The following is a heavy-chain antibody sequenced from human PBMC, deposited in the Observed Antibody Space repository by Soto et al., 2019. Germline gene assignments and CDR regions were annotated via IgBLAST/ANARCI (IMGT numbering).Heavy chain of an antibody. Sequence: SETLSLTCTVSGGSISSYYWSWIRQPPGKGLEWIGYIYYSGSTNYNPSLKSRVTISVDTSKNQFSLKLSSVTTADTAVYYCARDPASSGGHSYDAFDIWGQGTMVTVSS. J-gene: IGHJ3*02. CDR3: ARDPASSGGHSYDAFDI. D-gene: IGHD6-19*01. CDR2: IYYSGST. V-gene: IGHV4-59*01. CDR1: GGSISSYY.